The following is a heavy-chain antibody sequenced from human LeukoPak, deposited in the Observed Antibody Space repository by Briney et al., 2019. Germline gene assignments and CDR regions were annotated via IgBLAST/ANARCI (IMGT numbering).Heavy chain of an antibody. V-gene: IGHV1-24*01. J-gene: IGHJ4*02. CDR3: ATDLGVGATSFDY. Sequence: GASVKVSCKVSGYTXTELSMHGVRQAPGKGLDWMGGFDPEDGKTTYAQKFQGRLTMTEDTSTDTAYMELSSLRSEDTALYYCATDLGVGATSFDYWGQGTLVTVSS. D-gene: IGHD1-26*01. CDR2: FDPEDGKT. CDR1: GYTXTELS.